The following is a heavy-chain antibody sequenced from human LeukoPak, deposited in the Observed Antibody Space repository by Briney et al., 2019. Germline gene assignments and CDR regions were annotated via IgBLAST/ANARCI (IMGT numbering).Heavy chain of an antibody. D-gene: IGHD6-13*01. CDR3: AKSPSSWKFDD. CDR2: IRYHGSDK. Sequence: GGSLRLSCAASGFTFSSYAMHWVRQAPGKGLEWVAFIRYHGSDKYYADSVKGRFTISRDNSENTLYLQMNSLRAEDTAVYYCAKSPSSWKFDDWGQGTLVTVSS. CDR1: GFTFSSYA. V-gene: IGHV3-30*02. J-gene: IGHJ4*02.